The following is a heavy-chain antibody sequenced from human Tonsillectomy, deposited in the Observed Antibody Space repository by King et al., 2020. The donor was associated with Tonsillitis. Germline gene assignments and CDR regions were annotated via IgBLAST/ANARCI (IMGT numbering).Heavy chain of an antibody. J-gene: IGHJ4*02. CDR2: IDWDDDK. V-gene: IGHV2-70*04. Sequence: TLKESGPALVKPTQTLTLTCTFSGFSLSTSGVRVSWIRQPPGKALEWLARIDWDDDKFYSTSLKTRLTISKDTSKNQVVLKMTSMDPVDTATYYCTQGATVTEFDYWGQGTLVTVSS. CDR1: GFSLSTSGVR. CDR3: TQGATVTEFDY. D-gene: IGHD4-17*01.